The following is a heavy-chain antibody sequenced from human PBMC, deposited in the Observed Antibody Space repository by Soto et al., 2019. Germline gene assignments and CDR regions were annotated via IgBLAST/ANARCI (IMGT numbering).Heavy chain of an antibody. CDR2: ITGSGDYA. V-gene: IGHV3-23*01. CDR1: GFTFSSYA. J-gene: IGHJ3*02. Sequence: GGSLRLSCAAPGFTFSSYAMTWVRQAPGKGLEWVSSITGSGDYARYGDSVKGRVTISRDNSKNTLYLQMNSLRADDTAVYYCAKDPNGDYIGAFDNWGQGTMVTVSS. D-gene: IGHD4-17*01. CDR3: AKDPNGDYIGAFDN.